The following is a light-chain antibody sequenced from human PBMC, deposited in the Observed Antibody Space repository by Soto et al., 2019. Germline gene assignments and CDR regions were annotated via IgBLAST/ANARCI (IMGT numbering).Light chain of an antibody. Sequence: DIQMTQSPSTLSASVGDRVTITCRASQSISSWLAWYQQKPGKAPKVLIYKASTLESGAPSRFSGSGSGTEFTLTISSLQPDDVATYYCQQHNSYWTFGQGTKVDIK. CDR2: KAS. CDR3: QQHNSYWT. CDR1: QSISSW. J-gene: IGKJ1*01. V-gene: IGKV1-5*03.